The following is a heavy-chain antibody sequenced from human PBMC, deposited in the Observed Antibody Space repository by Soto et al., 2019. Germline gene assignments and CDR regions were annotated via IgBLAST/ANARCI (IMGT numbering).Heavy chain of an antibody. V-gene: IGHV3-48*03. D-gene: IGHD2-15*01. CDR1: GFTFISYE. CDR2: ISSSGSTI. Sequence: GGSLRLSCAASGFTFISYEMNWVRQAPGKGLEWVSYISSSGSTIYYADSVKGRFTISRDNAKNSLYLQMNSLRAEDTAVYYCARVAYCSGGSCYLYDAFDIWGQGTMVTVSS. CDR3: ARVAYCSGGSCYLYDAFDI. J-gene: IGHJ3*02.